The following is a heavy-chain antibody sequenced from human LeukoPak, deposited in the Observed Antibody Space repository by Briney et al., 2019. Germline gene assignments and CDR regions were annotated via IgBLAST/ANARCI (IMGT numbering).Heavy chain of an antibody. CDR1: GFTFSTYE. V-gene: IGHV3-21*01. J-gene: IGHJ4*02. Sequence: GGSLRLSCVASGFTFSTYEMNWVRQAPGKGLEWVSSISSSSSYIYYADSVKGRFTISRDNAKNSLYLQMNSLRAEDTAVYYCARPTFGGVIVPFDYWGQGTLVTVSS. CDR3: ARPTFGGVIVPFDY. D-gene: IGHD3-16*02. CDR2: ISSSSSYI.